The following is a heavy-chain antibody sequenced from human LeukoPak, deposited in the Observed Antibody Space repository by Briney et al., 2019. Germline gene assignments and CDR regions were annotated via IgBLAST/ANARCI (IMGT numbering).Heavy chain of an antibody. CDR3: ARADSSGYYYRAFDI. V-gene: IGHV4-4*07. D-gene: IGHD3-22*01. J-gene: IGHJ3*02. CDR1: GGSISSYY. CDR2: IYTSGST. Sequence: SETLSLTCTVSGGSISSYYWSWIRQPAGKGLEWIGRIYTSGSTNYNLSLKSRVTMSVDTSKNQFSLKLSSVTAADTAVYYCARADSSGYYYRAFDIWGQGTMVTVSS.